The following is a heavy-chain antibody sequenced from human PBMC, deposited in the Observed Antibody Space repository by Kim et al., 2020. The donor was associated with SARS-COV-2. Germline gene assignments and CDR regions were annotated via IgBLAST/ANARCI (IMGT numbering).Heavy chain of an antibody. V-gene: IGHV1-46*01. J-gene: IGHJ6*02. Sequence: QGRVTMTRDTSTSTVYMELSSLRSEDTAVYYCARARRETSLDGDYGMDVWGQGTTVTVSS. CDR3: ARARRETSLDGDYGMDV. D-gene: IGHD4-17*01.